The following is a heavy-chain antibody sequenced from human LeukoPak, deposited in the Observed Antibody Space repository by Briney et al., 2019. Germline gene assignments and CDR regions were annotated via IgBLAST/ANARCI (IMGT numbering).Heavy chain of an antibody. CDR2: ISSSGSTI. CDR3: AREVRSGSEPVDY. D-gene: IGHD1-26*01. CDR1: GFTFSDYY. V-gene: IGHV3-11*04. Sequence: GGSLRLSCAASGFTFSDYYMSWVRQAPGNGLQWVSYISSSGSTIYYADSVKGRFTISRDNAKNSLYLQMNSLRVEDTAVYYCAREVRSGSEPVDYWGQGTLVTVSS. J-gene: IGHJ4*02.